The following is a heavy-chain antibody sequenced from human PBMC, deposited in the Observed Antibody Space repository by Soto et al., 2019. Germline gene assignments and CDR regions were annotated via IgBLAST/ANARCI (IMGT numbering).Heavy chain of an antibody. V-gene: IGHV3-9*01. CDR2: ISWSGDNK. D-gene: IGHD6-19*01. CDR3: AKADRGGVAATGGFFFDY. J-gene: IGHJ4*02. Sequence: VQLVESGGGLVQPGRSLRLSCAASGFTFDDYGMHWVRQTPVKGLEWVSGISWSGDNKGYADSVKGRFTVSRDNAKNSLDLQMNSLRTADTALYYCAKADRGGVAATGGFFFDYWGQGTLVTVSS. CDR1: GFTFDDYG.